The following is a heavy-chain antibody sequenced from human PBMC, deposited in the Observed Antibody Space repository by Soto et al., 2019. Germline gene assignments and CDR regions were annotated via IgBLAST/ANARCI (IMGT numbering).Heavy chain of an antibody. D-gene: IGHD2-2*02. V-gene: IGHV5-51*01. Sequence: PGESLKISCKCSGYSFTNYWIGWVRQMHGKGLEWMGIIYPGDSDTRYSPSFQGQVTISADKSITTAYLQWSSLKASDTAMYFCARAPGVYCSSTSCYSTLDVWGQGTTVTVSS. CDR2: IYPGDSDT. J-gene: IGHJ6*02. CDR3: ARAPGVYCSSTSCYSTLDV. CDR1: GYSFTNYW.